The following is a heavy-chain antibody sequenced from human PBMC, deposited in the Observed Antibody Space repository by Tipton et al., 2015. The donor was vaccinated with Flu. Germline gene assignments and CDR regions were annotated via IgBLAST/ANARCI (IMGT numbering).Heavy chain of an antibody. V-gene: IGHV3-53*01. CDR3: ATLGNSGTDGFDI. CDR1: GFTVRNNY. CDR2: IYSGEDT. D-gene: IGHD5-12*01. Sequence: SLRLSCVASGFTVRNNYMTWVRQAPGKGLEWISVIYSGEDTHYADSVKGRFTISRDNSKNTVYLLMNSLRVEDTAVYYCATLGNSGTDGFDIWGQGTMVTISS. J-gene: IGHJ3*02.